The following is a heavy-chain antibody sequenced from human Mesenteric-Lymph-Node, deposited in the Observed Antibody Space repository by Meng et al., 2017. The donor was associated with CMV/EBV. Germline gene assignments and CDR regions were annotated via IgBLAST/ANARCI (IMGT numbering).Heavy chain of an antibody. CDR2: INSDGRSI. J-gene: IGHJ6*02. D-gene: IGHD3-10*01. Sequence: GGSLRLSCEASGFSFSTHWMHWVRQAPGEGLVWVSRINSDGRSISYADSVKGRFIISRDNAKNTVYLQMDSLRAEDTAVYYCARSLSGDGMDVWGQGTTVTVSS. CDR1: GFSFSTHW. V-gene: IGHV3-74*01. CDR3: ARSLSGDGMDV.